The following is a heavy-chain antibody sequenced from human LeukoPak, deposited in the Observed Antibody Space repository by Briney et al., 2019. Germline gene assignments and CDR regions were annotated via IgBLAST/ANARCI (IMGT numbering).Heavy chain of an antibody. D-gene: IGHD3-3*01. J-gene: IGHJ4*02. Sequence: GGSLRLSCAASGFTFSSYWMHWVRQAPGKGLVWVSRINSDGSSTSYADSVKGRFTISRDNAKNTLYLQMNSLRPEDTAVYYCAKNWGGAGYYFDYWGQGTLVTVSS. CDR2: INSDGSST. CDR3: AKNWGGAGYYFDY. V-gene: IGHV3-74*01. CDR1: GFTFSSYW.